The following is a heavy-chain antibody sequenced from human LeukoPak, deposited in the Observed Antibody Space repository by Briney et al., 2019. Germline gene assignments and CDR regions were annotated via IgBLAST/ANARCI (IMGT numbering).Heavy chain of an antibody. Sequence: GGSLRLSCAASGFTVSSNYMSWVRQAPGKGLEWVSAIYSGGSTYYADSVKGRFTISRDNSKNTLYLQMNSLRAEDTAVYYCARRDSGSYYFSYWGQGTLVTVSS. CDR2: IYSGGST. CDR3: ARRDSGSYYFSY. CDR1: GFTVSSNY. V-gene: IGHV3-53*01. J-gene: IGHJ4*02. D-gene: IGHD1-26*01.